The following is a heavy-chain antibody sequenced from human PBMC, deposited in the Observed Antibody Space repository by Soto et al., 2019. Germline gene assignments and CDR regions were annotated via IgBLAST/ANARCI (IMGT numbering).Heavy chain of an antibody. V-gene: IGHV1-69*02. CDR3: ARVHYYGSGKDPIDY. CDR1: GYTFTSYT. J-gene: IGHJ4*02. CDR2: IIPILGIA. Sequence: SVKVSCKASGYTFTSYTISWVRQAPGQGLEWMGRIIPILGIANYAQKFQGRVTITADKSTSTAYMELSSLRSEDTAVYYCARVHYYGSGKDPIDYWGQGTLVTVSS. D-gene: IGHD3-10*01.